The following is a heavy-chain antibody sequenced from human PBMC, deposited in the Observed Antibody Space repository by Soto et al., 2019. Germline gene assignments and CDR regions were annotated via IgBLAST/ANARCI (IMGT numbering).Heavy chain of an antibody. D-gene: IGHD1-26*01. J-gene: IGHJ4*02. V-gene: IGHV5-51*01. CDR2: FYPGDSDT. Sequence: GESLKIACKGSGYSFTNYWVAWVRQMPGKGLEWMGVFYPGDSDTRYSPSFQGQVTISGDKSISTAYLQWSGLQASDTAMYYCARGSGSYAAGFDYWGPGTLVTVSS. CDR3: ARGSGSYAAGFDY. CDR1: GYSFTNYW.